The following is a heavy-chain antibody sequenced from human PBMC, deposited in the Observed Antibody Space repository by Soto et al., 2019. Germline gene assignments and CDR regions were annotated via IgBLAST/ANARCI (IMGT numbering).Heavy chain of an antibody. V-gene: IGHV1-69*06. J-gene: IGHJ6*02. Sequence: QVQLVQSGAEVKKPGSSVKVSCKASGGTFSSHAISWVRQAPGQGLEWMGGIMPMYGTANYAQKFQGRVTITADKSTNTAYRDLSSLTSEDTAVYYCARGDDLDDYYTMDVWGQGTTVTVSS. CDR2: IMPMYGTA. CDR1: GGTFSSHA. D-gene: IGHD3-22*01. CDR3: ARGDDLDDYYTMDV.